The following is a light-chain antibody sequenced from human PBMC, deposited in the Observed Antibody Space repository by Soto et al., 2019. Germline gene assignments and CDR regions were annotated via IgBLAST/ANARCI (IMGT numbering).Light chain of an antibody. CDR2: EVS. J-gene: IGLJ1*01. CDR1: SSDVGGYNY. Sequence: QSVLTQPASVSGSPGQSITTSCTGTSSDVGGYNYVSWYQQHPGKAPKLMIYEVSNRPSGVSNRFSGSKSDNTASLTISGLQAEDEADYYCSSYTSSRTYVFGTGTEVTVL. V-gene: IGLV2-14*01. CDR3: SSYTSSRTYV.